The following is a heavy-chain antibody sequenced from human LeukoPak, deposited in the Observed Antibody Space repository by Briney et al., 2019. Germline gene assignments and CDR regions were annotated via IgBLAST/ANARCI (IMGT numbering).Heavy chain of an antibody. CDR3: ARDRTAMAVAGSDR. CDR2: LYSDGTT. V-gene: IGHV3-66*01. J-gene: IGHJ4*02. CDR1: GFTVSSHY. Sequence: PGGSLRLSCAASGFTVSSHYMNWVRQAPGKGLQWVSVLYSDGTTYYADSVKGRFTISRDNSKNTVYLQMNSLRVEDMAVYYCARDRTAMAVAGSDRWGQGILVTVSS. D-gene: IGHD6-19*01.